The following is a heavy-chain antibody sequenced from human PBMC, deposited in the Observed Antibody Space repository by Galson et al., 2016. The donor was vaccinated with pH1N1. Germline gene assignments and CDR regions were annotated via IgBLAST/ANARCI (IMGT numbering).Heavy chain of an antibody. CDR1: ASSFTSYW. CDR3: ATGPSPDY. J-gene: IGHJ4*02. CDR2: INPRDSYT. V-gene: IGHV5-10-1*01. Sequence: QSGAEVKEPGESLTISCKGSASSFTSYWISWVRQMPGKGLEWMGRINPRDSYTDYSPSFQGNVTISTDESISTASLKWSTLKAPDTAIYYCATGPSPDYWGQGTLVIVSS.